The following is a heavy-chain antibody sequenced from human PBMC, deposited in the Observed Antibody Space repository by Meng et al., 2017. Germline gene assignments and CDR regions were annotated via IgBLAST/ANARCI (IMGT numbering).Heavy chain of an antibody. CDR1: GFTFSSYA. V-gene: IGHV3-23*01. Sequence: GESLKTYCAAPGFTFSSYAMSWVRQAPGKGLEWVSAISGSGGSTYHADSVKGRFTISRDNSKNTLYLQMNSLRAEDTAVYYCAKHAQWLVLWDFDYWGQGTLVTVSS. CDR3: AKHAQWLVLWDFDY. CDR2: ISGSGGST. D-gene: IGHD6-19*01. J-gene: IGHJ4*02.